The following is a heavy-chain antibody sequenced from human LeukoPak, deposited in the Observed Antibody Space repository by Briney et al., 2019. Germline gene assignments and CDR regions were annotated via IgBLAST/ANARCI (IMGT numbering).Heavy chain of an antibody. CDR3: ARFAIRGNFGRGGMDV. D-gene: IGHD3-10*01. V-gene: IGHV4-4*02. CDR1: NGSISSFNW. J-gene: IGHJ6*02. Sequence: SETLSLTCAVSNGSISSFNWWSWVRQPPGKGLEWIGEVYHSGTTNYDPSLKGRVTISVDKTKSQFSLKLTSATAADTAVYYCARFAIRGNFGRGGMDVWGQGTTVTVSS. CDR2: VYHSGTT.